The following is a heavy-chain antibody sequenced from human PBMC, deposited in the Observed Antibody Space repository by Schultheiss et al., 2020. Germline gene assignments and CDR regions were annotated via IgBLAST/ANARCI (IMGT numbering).Heavy chain of an antibody. CDR1: GGTFSSYA. V-gene: IGHV1-69*05. CDR2: IIPIFGTA. D-gene: IGHD2-15*01. CDR3: ARWGDCSGGSPLCPPGSDGMDV. J-gene: IGHJ6*02. Sequence: SVKVSCKASGGTFSSYAISWVRQAPGQGLEWMGGIIPIFGTANYAQKFQGRVTMTRDTSTSTVYMELSSLRSEDTAVYYCARWGDCSGGSPLCPPGSDGMDVWGQGTTVTVSS.